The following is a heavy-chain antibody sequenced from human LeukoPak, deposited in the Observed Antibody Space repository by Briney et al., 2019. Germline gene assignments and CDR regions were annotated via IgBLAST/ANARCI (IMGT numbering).Heavy chain of an antibody. CDR1: GFTFSSYS. Sequence: GGSLRLSCAASGFTFSSYSMNWVRQAPGKGLEWVSSISSSSINIYYADSVKGRFTISRDNAKNSLYLQMNSLRAEDTAIYYCAGCRAYDTRDLEYWGQGILVTVSS. J-gene: IGHJ4*02. CDR2: ISSSSINI. CDR3: AGCRAYDTRDLEY. D-gene: IGHD3-22*01. V-gene: IGHV3-21*01.